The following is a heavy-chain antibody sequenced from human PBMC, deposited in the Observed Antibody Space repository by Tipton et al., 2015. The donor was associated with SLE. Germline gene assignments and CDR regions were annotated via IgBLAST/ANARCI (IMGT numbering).Heavy chain of an antibody. CDR2: IYYSGST. J-gene: IGHJ4*02. Sequence: TLSLTCTVSGGSISSYYWSRIRQTPGKGLEWIGYIYYSGSTFYNPSLQRRVTISVDTSKNQFSLKMSSVTAADTAIYYCATVHGGLFSFDYWGQGTLVTVSS. CDR1: GGSISSYY. CDR3: ATVHGGLFSFDY. V-gene: IGHV4-59*01. D-gene: IGHD2-21*01.